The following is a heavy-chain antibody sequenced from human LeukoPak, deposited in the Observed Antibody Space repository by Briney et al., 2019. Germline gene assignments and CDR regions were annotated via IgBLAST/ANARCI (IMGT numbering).Heavy chain of an antibody. Sequence: SETLSLTCTVSGGSISSYYWSWIRQPAGKGLEWIGRIYTSGSTNCNPSLKSRVTMSVDTSKNQFSLKLSSVTAADTAVYYCAREGSSGYYLTTLIDYWGQGTLVTVSS. J-gene: IGHJ4*02. V-gene: IGHV4-4*07. D-gene: IGHD3-22*01. CDR3: AREGSSGYYLTTLIDY. CDR2: IYTSGST. CDR1: GGSISSYY.